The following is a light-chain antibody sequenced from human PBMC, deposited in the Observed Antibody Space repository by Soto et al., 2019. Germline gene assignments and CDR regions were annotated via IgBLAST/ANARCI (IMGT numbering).Light chain of an antibody. J-gene: IGLJ1*01. CDR1: SGDIGGYNY. V-gene: IGLV2-11*01. CDR2: DVN. CDR3: CSYAGSGTDNYV. Sequence: QSALTQPRSVSGSPGQSVTISCTGASGDIGGYNYVSWYQHHPGKAPKLIIFDVNKRPSGVPDRFSGSKSGNTAFLTISGLQAEDEADYYCCSYAGSGTDNYVFGSGTKVTVL.